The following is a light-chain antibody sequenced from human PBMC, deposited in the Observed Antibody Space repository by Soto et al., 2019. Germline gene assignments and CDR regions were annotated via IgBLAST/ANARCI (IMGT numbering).Light chain of an antibody. J-gene: IGLJ2*01. Sequence: QSVLTQPPSVSGAPGQRVTISCTGSSCNIGAGYDVHGYQQLPGTAPKLLIYGNSNRPSGVPDRFSGSKSGTSASLAITGLQAEDEADYYCQSYDSSLSGRVVFGGGTKLIVL. CDR1: SCNIGAGYD. CDR2: GNS. V-gene: IGLV1-40*01. CDR3: QSYDSSLSGRVV.